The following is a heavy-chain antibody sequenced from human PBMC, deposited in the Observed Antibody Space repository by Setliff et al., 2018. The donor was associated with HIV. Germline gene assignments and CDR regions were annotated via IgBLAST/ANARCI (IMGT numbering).Heavy chain of an antibody. J-gene: IGHJ6*02. CDR3: ARDMGTSSSWPFLHYYYYGMDV. D-gene: IGHD6-13*01. V-gene: IGHV3-7*01. CDR1: GFTFSTNW. Sequence: AGGSLRLSCAASGFTFSTNWMSWVRQAPGKGLEWVANIKQDGSEKYYVDSVKGRFTISRDNAKNSLYLQMNSLRAEDTAVYYCARDMGTSSSWPFLHYYYYGMDVWGQGTTVTVSS. CDR2: IKQDGSEK.